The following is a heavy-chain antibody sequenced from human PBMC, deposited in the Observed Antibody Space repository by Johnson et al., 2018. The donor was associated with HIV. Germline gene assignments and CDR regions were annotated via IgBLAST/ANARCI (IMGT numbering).Heavy chain of an antibody. CDR1: GFTVSTYH. V-gene: IGHV3-53*01. CDR3: AGEVFTNGFDV. J-gene: IGHJ3*01. Sequence: VQLVESGGGLIQPGESLRLSCAASGFTVSTYHMSWVRQAPGKGLEWVSVIYSGGGTYYADSVKGRFTISRDTSKNKLFLQMKFITVEDTAMYYCAGEVFTNGFDVRGQGTMLTVSS. CDR2: IYSGGGT.